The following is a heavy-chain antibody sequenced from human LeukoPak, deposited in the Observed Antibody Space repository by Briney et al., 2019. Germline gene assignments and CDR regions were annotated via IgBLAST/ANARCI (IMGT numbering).Heavy chain of an antibody. Sequence: GGSLRLSCAASGFTCSSYAMSWVRQAPGKGLEWVANTRGDESRKYYLDSVTGRFTISRDNAKNSLYLQMNSLRAEDTAVYYCARDANYHVSSDYYDAFDIWGQGTMVTVSS. CDR2: TRGDESRK. CDR3: ARDANYHVSSDYYDAFDI. CDR1: GFTCSSYA. J-gene: IGHJ3*02. V-gene: IGHV3-7*01. D-gene: IGHD3-22*01.